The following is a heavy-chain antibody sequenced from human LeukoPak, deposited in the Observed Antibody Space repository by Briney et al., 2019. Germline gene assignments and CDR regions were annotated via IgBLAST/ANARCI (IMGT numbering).Heavy chain of an antibody. J-gene: IGHJ4*02. D-gene: IGHD3-16*01. CDR2: ISGSGGST. Sequence: GGSLRLSCAASEFTFSGYWMNWVRQAPGKGLEWVSAISGSGGSTYYADSVKGRFTISRDNSKNTLYLQMNSLRAEDTAVYYCAKGGGSYDYWGQGTLVTVSS. V-gene: IGHV3-23*01. CDR1: EFTFSGYW. CDR3: AKGGGSYDY.